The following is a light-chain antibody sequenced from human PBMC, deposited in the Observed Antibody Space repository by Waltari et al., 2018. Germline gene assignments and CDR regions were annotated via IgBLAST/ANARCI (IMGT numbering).Light chain of an antibody. CDR2: GAS. Sequence: EMLLTQSPATLSLSPGERATLSCRASQSVRSSYLAWYQQKPGQAPRLLIYGASSRATGIPDRFSGSGSGTDFTLTISRLEPEDFAVYYCQQYGSSPRTFGQGTKVEIK. CDR1: QSVRSSY. CDR3: QQYGSSPRT. J-gene: IGKJ1*01. V-gene: IGKV3-20*01.